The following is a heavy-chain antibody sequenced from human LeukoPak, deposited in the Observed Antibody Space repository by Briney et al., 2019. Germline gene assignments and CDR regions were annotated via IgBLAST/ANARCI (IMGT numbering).Heavy chain of an antibody. CDR2: IFYSGST. J-gene: IGHJ3*02. CDR3: AKSNGYGLIDI. CDR1: VGSLSRGYS. V-gene: IGHV4-39*06. Sequence: SETLSLTCTVSVGSLSRGYSWGWARQPPGKALEWIGQIFYSGSTYYSPSLKSRVTISLDTSRNQFPRKLNSGTAADTAVYYCAKSNGYGLIDIWGQGTMVTVSS. D-gene: IGHD3-22*01.